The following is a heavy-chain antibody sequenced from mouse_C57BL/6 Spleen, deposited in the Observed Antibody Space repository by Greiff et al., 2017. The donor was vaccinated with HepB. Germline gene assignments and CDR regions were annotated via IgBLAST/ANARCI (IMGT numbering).Heavy chain of an antibody. CDR2: ISNGGGST. D-gene: IGHD2-2*01. V-gene: IGHV5-12*01. Sequence: EVHLVESGGGLVQPGGSLKLSCAASGFTFSDYYMYWVRQTPEKRLEWVAYISNGGGSTYYPDTVKGRFTISRDNAKNTLYLRMSRLKSEDTAMYYCARRGLPAMDYWGQGTSVTVSS. J-gene: IGHJ4*01. CDR3: ARRGLPAMDY. CDR1: GFTFSDYY.